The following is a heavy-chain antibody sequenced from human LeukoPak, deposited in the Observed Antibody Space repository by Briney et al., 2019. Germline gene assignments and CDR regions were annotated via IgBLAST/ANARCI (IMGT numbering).Heavy chain of an antibody. Sequence: GGSLRLSCAASGFIFSDHYMDWVRQAPGKGPEWVGRTRNKANSYTTEYAASVKGRFTISRDDSKNSLYLQMNSLKTEDTAVYYCARAKRQSGYYFDYWGQGTLVTVSS. CDR3: ARAKRQSGYYFDY. D-gene: IGHD3-22*01. CDR1: GFIFSDHY. V-gene: IGHV3-72*01. J-gene: IGHJ4*02. CDR2: TRNKANSYTT.